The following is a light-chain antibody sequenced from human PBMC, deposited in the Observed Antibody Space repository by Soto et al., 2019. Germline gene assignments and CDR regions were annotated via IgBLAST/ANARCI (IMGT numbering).Light chain of an antibody. Sequence: SSELTQPLSVSVAQGQTARITCGGNNIGTKNVHWYQHKPGQAPVLVIYRDTYRPSGIPERFSGSTSGNTATLFISRAQVGDDADYYCQVWDRSTVVFGGGTKLTVL. CDR2: RDT. CDR3: QVWDRSTVV. V-gene: IGLV3-9*01. J-gene: IGLJ2*01. CDR1: NIGTKN.